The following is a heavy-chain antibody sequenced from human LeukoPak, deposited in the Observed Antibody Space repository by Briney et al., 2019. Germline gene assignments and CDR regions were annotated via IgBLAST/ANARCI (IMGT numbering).Heavy chain of an antibody. CDR1: GGSFSGYY. Sequence: PSETLSLTCAVFGGSFSGYYWNWIRQPPGKGLEWIGEINHSGSTNYNPSLKSRVTISLDTSKNQFSLKLNSVTAADTAVYYCARGKWIQLWLLDYWGQGTLVTVSS. J-gene: IGHJ4*02. D-gene: IGHD5-18*01. CDR3: ARGKWIQLWLLDY. CDR2: INHSGST. V-gene: IGHV4-34*01.